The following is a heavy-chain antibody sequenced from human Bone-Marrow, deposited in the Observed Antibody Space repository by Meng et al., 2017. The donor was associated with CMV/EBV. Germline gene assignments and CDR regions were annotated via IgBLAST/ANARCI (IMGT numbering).Heavy chain of an antibody. CDR3: ARGGLLWFWDLNWFDP. J-gene: IGHJ5*02. CDR1: GGSISSYY. Sequence: SETLSLTCTVSGGSISSYYWSWIRQPPGKGLEWIGYIYYSGSTNSNPSLKSRVTISVDTSKNQFSLKLSSVTAADTAVYYCARGGLLWFWDLNWFDPWGEGTLVTVSS. D-gene: IGHD3-10*01. CDR2: IYYSGST. V-gene: IGHV4-59*01.